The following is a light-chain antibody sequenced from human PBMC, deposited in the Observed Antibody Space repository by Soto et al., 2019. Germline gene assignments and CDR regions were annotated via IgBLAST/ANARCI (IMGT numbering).Light chain of an antibody. CDR3: QQSYSSPPT. CDR2: AAS. J-gene: IGKJ1*01. Sequence: DIQMTQSPSSLCASVEDRVIITCRASQSISNHLNWYQQKPGKAPKLLIFAASSLQSGVPSRLSGSRSGPDFTLTISSLQPEDVPTYYCQQSYSSPPTFGQGTKVDIK. V-gene: IGKV1-39*01. CDR1: QSISNH.